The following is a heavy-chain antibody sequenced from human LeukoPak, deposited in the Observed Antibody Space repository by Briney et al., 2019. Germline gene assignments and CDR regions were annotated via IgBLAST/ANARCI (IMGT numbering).Heavy chain of an antibody. D-gene: IGHD1-26*01. CDR2: MNPNSGNT. J-gene: IGHJ3*02. CDR3: ARDPDGIVGASSYDI. Sequence: ASVKVSCKASGYTFTSYDINWVRQATGQGLEWMGWMNPNSGNTGYAQKFQGRVTMTRDMSTSTVYMELSSLRSEDTAVYYCARDPDGIVGASSYDIWGQGTMVTVSS. CDR1: GYTFTSYD. V-gene: IGHV1-8*01.